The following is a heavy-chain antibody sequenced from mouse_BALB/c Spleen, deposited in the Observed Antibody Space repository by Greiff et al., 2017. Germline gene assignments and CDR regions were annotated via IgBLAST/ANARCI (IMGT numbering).Heavy chain of an antibody. CDR3: AKDDGGWDV. V-gene: IGHV1-9*01. CDR2: ILPGSGRT. Sequence: QVPLQPSGAELMKPGASVKISCQAPGYPFSSYWIEWVKQRPGHGLEWIGEILPGSGRTNYNEKFKGKATFTADTSSNTAYMQLSSLTSEDSAVYYCAKDDGGWDVWGAGTTVTVAS. D-gene: IGHD2-12*01. CDR1: GYPFSSYW. J-gene: IGHJ1*01.